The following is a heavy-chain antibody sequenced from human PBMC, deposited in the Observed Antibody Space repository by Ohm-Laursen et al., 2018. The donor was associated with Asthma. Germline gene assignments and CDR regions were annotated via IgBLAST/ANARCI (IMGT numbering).Heavy chain of an antibody. D-gene: IGHD2-2*01. CDR3: ARDRVEGIVVVGGMDV. V-gene: IGHV4-31*03. J-gene: IGHJ6*02. CDR2: IYYSGST. Sequence: SDTLSLTCTVSGGSISSGGYYWSWIRQHPGKGLEWIGYIYYSGSTYYNPSLKSRVTISVDTSKNQFSLKLSSVTAADTAVYYCARDRVEGIVVVGGMDVWGQGTTVTVSS. CDR1: GGSISSGGYY.